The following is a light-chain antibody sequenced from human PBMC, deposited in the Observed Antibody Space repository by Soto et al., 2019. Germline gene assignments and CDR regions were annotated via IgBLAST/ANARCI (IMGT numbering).Light chain of an antibody. Sequence: EIVLTQSPGTLSLSPGERATLSCRASQSVSSKYLASYQQKPRQAPTVLIYGTSIRASGVPERFSGGGSGTDFTLTITRLEPEDFAVYYCQQYGSSIFTFGPGS. V-gene: IGKV3-20*01. CDR1: QSVSSKY. J-gene: IGKJ3*01. CDR2: GTS. CDR3: QQYGSSIFT.